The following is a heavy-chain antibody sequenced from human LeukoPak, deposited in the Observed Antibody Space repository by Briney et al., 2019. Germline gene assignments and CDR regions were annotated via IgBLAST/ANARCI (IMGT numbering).Heavy chain of an antibody. J-gene: IGHJ3*02. CDR2: ISGSGGST. CDR1: GFTSTSYA. Sequence: GGSLRLSCAASGFTSTSYAMSWVRQAPGNGLEWVSAISGSGGSTYYADSVKGRFTISRDNSKNTLYLQMNSLRAEDTAVYYCEKDRTYGDYDAFDIWGQGTMVTVSS. D-gene: IGHD4-17*01. V-gene: IGHV3-23*01. CDR3: EKDRTYGDYDAFDI.